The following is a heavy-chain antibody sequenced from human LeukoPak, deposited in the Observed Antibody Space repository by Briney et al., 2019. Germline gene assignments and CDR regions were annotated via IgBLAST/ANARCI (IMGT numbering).Heavy chain of an antibody. CDR1: GFTFDDYG. CDR2: VNWNGGST. D-gene: IGHD4-17*01. V-gene: IGHV3-20*04. Sequence: GGSLRLSCAASGFTFDDYGMSWVRQPPGKGLEWVSSVNWNGGSTGYADSVKGRFTISRDNAKNSLYLQMNSLRAEDTALYYCARDYGDYVAPSDAFDIWGQGTMITVSS. J-gene: IGHJ3*02. CDR3: ARDYGDYVAPSDAFDI.